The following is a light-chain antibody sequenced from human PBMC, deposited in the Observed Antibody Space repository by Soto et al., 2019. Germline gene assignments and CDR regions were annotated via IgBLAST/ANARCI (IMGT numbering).Light chain of an antibody. CDR2: DVS. CDR1: SSDVGGYIY. CDR3: SSYTSSSTYV. V-gene: IGLV2-14*01. Sequence: QSALTQPRSVSGSPGQSVTISCTGTSSDVGGYIYVSWYQQHPGKAPKLMIYDVSNRPSGVSNRFSGSKSGNTASLTISGLQAEDEADYYCSSYTSSSTYVFGTGTKVTVL. J-gene: IGLJ1*01.